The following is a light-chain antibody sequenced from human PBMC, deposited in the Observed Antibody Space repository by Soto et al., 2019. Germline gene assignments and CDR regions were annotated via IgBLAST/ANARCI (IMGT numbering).Light chain of an antibody. V-gene: IGLV2-11*01. Sequence: QSVLTQPRSVSGSPGQSVTISCTGTSSDVGDYNYVSWYQQHPGKAPKLMIYDVSKRPSGVPDRFSGSKSGNTASLTISGLQAEDEADYYCCSYAGSYMRVFGTGTKLTVL. CDR1: SSDVGDYNY. CDR2: DVS. J-gene: IGLJ1*01. CDR3: CSYAGSYMRV.